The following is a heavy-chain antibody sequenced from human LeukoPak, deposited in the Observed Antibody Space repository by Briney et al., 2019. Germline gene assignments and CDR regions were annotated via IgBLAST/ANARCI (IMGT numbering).Heavy chain of an antibody. CDR1: GGSFSSYY. CDR2: IHHSGST. J-gene: IGHJ4*02. CDR3: ARILDTAMVTDYFDY. V-gene: IGHV4-34*01. D-gene: IGHD5-18*01. Sequence: PSETLSLTCAVYGGSFSSYYWSWIRQPPGKGLEWIGEIHHSGSTNYNPSLKSRVTISVDTSKNQFSLKLSSVTAADTAVYYCARILDTAMVTDYFDYWGQGTLVTVSS.